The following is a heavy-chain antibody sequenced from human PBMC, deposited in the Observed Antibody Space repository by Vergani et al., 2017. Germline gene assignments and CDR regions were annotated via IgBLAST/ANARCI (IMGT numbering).Heavy chain of an antibody. CDR1: GFTVSSNY. CDR3: ARDWYYYGSGSSPQPHNGYFDL. D-gene: IGHD3-10*01. J-gene: IGHJ2*01. CDR2: IYSGGST. V-gene: IGHV3-66*02. Sequence: EVQLVESGGGLVQPGGSLRLSCAASGFTVSSNYMSWVRQAPGKGLEWVSVIYSGGSTYYADSGKGRFTISRDNSKNTLYLQMNSLRAEDTAVYYCARDWYYYGSGSSPQPHNGYFDLWGRGTLVTVSS.